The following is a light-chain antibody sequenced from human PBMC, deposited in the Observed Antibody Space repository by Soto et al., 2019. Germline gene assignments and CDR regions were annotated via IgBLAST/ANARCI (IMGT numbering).Light chain of an antibody. CDR2: EVV. Sequence: QSALTQPPSASGSPGQSVTISCTGTKNDIGVYDFVSWYQHHPGKAPRLIIYEVVQWPSGVPDRFSGSKSGNTASLTVSGLQAADEADCFCKSYAGSNTYVFGSGTKLTVL. CDR3: KSYAGSNTYV. V-gene: IGLV2-8*01. J-gene: IGLJ1*01. CDR1: KNDIGVYDF.